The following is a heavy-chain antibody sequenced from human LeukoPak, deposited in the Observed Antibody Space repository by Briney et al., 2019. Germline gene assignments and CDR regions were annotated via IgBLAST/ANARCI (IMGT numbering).Heavy chain of an antibody. D-gene: IGHD3-10*01. CDR1: GGSISSYY. V-gene: IGHV4-59*08. CDR3: ARHRMVRPGGFDP. CDR2: IYYSGST. J-gene: IGHJ5*02. Sequence: SETLSLTCTVSGGSISSYYWSWIRQPPGKGLEWIGYIYYSGSTNYNPSLKSRVTISVDTSKNQFSLKLSSVTAADTAVYYCARHRMVRPGGFDPWGQGTLVTVSS.